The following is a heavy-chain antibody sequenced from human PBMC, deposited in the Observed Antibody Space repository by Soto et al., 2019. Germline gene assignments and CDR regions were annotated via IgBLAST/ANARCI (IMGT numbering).Heavy chain of an antibody. CDR2: IYYRGRT. J-gene: IGHJ4*02. CDR3: ARNYGGDYSDY. V-gene: IGHV4-30-4*01. D-gene: IGHD2-21*01. CDR1: GGSMSSGDHY. Sequence: PSETLSLTCAVSGGSMSSGDHYWTWIRQPPGKGLEWIGCIYYRGRTYYSPSLKSRVSMSVDTSKNQFSLELSSVTAADTAVYYCARNYGGDYSDYWGQGALVTVSS.